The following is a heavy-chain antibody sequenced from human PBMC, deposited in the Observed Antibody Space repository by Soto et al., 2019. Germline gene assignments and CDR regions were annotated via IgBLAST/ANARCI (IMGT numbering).Heavy chain of an antibody. CDR2: INPNSGGT. CDR1: GYTFTDYF. CDR3: ARDTKIPAYGIHDGR. Sequence: VEMVQSGAEVKKPGASVRVSCKASGYTFTDYFIHWVRQAHGQGLEWMGWINPNSGGTNYAQKFQGRVTMTRDTSITTFYLDLSRRRSYDTATYYCARDTKIPAYGIHDGRWGQGTLVTVSS. V-gene: IGHV1-2*02. D-gene: IGHD2-2*01. J-gene: IGHJ4*02.